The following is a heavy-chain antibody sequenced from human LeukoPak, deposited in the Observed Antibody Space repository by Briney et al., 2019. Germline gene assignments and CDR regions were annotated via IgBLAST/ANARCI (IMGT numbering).Heavy chain of an antibody. CDR2: ISHGGST. J-gene: IGHJ4*02. Sequence: PSETLSLTCAVYGGSLSGYYWSWLRQSPGKGLEWIGEISHGGSTNYNPSLKSRVTMSVDTSKSRFSLRLNSVTAADTAVYYCARSAGVPFYLDDWGQGTLVTVSS. V-gene: IGHV4-34*01. CDR3: ARSAGVPFYLDD. D-gene: IGHD3-3*01. CDR1: GGSLSGYY.